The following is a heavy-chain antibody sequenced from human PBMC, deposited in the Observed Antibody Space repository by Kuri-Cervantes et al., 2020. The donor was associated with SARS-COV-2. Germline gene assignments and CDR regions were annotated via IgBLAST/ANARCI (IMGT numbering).Heavy chain of an antibody. CDR2: ISGSGGST. CDR1: GFTFSSYA. Sequence: GDSLTISCAASGFTFSSYAMSWVRQAPGKGLEWVSAISGSGGSTYYADSVKGRFTISRDNSKNTLYLQMNSLSAEDTAVYYCAREARDYYDTSGYLDYWGQGFLVTVS. J-gene: IGHJ4*02. CDR3: AREARDYYDTSGYLDY. V-gene: IGHV3-23*01. D-gene: IGHD3-22*01.